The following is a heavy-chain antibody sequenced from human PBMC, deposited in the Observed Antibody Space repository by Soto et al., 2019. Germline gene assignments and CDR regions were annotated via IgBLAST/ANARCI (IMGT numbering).Heavy chain of an antibody. Sequence: SVKVSCKASGGTFSSYAISWVRQAPVQGLEWMGGIIPIFGTANYAQKFQGRVTITADESTSTAYMELSSLRSEDTAVYYCAREGIVATIRSPFDPWGQGTLVTVSS. D-gene: IGHD5-12*01. V-gene: IGHV1-69*13. CDR2: IIPIFGTA. J-gene: IGHJ5*02. CDR3: AREGIVATIRSPFDP. CDR1: GGTFSSYA.